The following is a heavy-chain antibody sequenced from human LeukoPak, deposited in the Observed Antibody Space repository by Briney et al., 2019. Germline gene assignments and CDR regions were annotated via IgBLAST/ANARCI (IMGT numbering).Heavy chain of an antibody. CDR1: GFTFSNIW. D-gene: IGHD3-16*01. J-gene: IGHJ6*02. V-gene: IGHV3-7*02. CDR3: AKNGGPHGMDV. CDR2: IKHDGSET. Sequence: GGSLRLSCAASGFTFSNIWMSWVRKAPGKGLEWVANIKHDGSETNYVDSVKGRFTISRDNAKNSLHLQMNSLRVEDTAVYYCAKNGGPHGMDVWGQGTTVTVSS.